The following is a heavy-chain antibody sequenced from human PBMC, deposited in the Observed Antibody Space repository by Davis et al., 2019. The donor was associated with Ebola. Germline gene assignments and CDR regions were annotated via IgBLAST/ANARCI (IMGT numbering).Heavy chain of an antibody. Sequence: SVKVSCKASGGTFSSYAISWVRQAPGQGLEWMGGIIPIFGTANYAQKFQGRVTITADESTSTAYMELSSLRSEDTAVYYCARAIFGVVRDYYYGMDVWGQGTTVTVSS. V-gene: IGHV1-69*13. J-gene: IGHJ6*02. D-gene: IGHD3-3*01. CDR3: ARAIFGVVRDYYYGMDV. CDR2: IIPIFGTA. CDR1: GGTFSSYA.